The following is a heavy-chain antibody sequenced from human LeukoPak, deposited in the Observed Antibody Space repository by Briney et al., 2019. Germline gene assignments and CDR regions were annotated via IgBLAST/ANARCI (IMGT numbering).Heavy chain of an antibody. CDR3: ARTSIAAREADY. Sequence: GGSLRLSCAASGLTVSGNYMSWVRQAPGKGLEWVSVIYSGGSTYYADSVKGRFTISRDNSKNTLYLQMGSLRAEDMAVYYCARTSIAAREADYWGQGTLVTVSS. CDR1: GLTVSGNY. D-gene: IGHD6-6*01. V-gene: IGHV3-66*01. CDR2: IYSGGST. J-gene: IGHJ4*02.